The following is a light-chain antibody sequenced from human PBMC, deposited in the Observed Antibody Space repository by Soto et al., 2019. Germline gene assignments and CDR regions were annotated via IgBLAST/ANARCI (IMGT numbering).Light chain of an antibody. CDR3: QSYDSSLSGWV. Sequence: QSVLTQPPSVSGAPGQRVTISCTGSRSNIGAGYDVHWYQQLPGTAPKLLIYGNSNRPSGVLDRFSGSKSGTSASLAITGLQAEDEAEYYCQSYDSSLSGWVFGGGTKVTVL. V-gene: IGLV1-40*01. CDR2: GNS. J-gene: IGLJ3*02. CDR1: RSNIGAGYD.